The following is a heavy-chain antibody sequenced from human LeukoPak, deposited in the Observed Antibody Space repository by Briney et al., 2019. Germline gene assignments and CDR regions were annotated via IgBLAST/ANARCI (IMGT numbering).Heavy chain of an antibody. Sequence: ASVKVSCKASGYTFTSYYMHWVRQAPGQGLEWMGIINPSGGSTSYAQKFQGRVTMTRDTSTSTVYMELSSLRSEDTAVYYCARAPSDGSQREYYFDYWGQGALVTVSS. CDR3: ARAPSDGSQREYYFDY. CDR1: GYTFTSYY. CDR2: INPSGGST. J-gene: IGHJ4*02. V-gene: IGHV1-46*01. D-gene: IGHD5-24*01.